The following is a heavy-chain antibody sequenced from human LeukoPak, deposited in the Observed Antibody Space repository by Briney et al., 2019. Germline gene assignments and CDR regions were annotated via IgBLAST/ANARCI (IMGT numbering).Heavy chain of an antibody. Sequence: GGSLRLSCAASGFTFSSYAMHWVRQAPGKGLEWVAVISYDGSNKYYADSVKGRFTISRDNSKNTLYLQMNSLRAEDTAVYYCAKDQDSSSWVYYYYYYMDVWGKGTTVTVSS. CDR3: AKDQDSSSWVYYYYYYMDV. CDR2: ISYDGSNK. J-gene: IGHJ6*03. V-gene: IGHV3-30-3*01. D-gene: IGHD6-13*01. CDR1: GFTFSSYA.